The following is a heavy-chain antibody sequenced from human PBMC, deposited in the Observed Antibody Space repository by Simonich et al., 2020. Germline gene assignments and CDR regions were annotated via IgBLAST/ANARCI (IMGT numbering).Heavy chain of an antibody. D-gene: IGHD1-1*01. CDR1: GYSFTSYG. J-gene: IGHJ3*02. V-gene: IGHV5-51*01. Sequence: EVQLVQSGAEVQKPGESLKISCKGSGYSFTSYGIGWVRQLPGKGLEWMGIICPGASDTRYSPAFQGQVTSPADKSISPAYLQWSSLKASDPAMYYCARQLNDFDIWGQGTMVTVSS. CDR2: ICPGASDT. CDR3: ARQLNDFDI.